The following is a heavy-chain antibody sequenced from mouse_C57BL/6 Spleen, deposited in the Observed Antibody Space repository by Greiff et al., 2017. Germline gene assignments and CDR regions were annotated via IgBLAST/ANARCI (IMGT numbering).Heavy chain of an antibody. CDR3: ARGVWSYWYFDV. V-gene: IGHV3-6*01. J-gene: IGHJ1*03. CDR1: GYSITSGYY. CDR2: ISYDGSN. D-gene: IGHD2-10*02. Sequence: VQLQQSGPGLVKPSQSLSLTCSVTGYSITSGYYWNWIRQFPGNKLEWMGYISYDGSNNYNPSLKNRISITRDTSKNQFFLKLNSVTTEDTATYYCARGVWSYWYFDVGGTGTTVTVSS.